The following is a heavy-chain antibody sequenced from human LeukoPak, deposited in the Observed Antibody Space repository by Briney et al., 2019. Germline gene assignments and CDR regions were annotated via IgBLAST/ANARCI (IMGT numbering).Heavy chain of an antibody. V-gene: IGHV4-31*03. CDR2: IHYSGST. J-gene: IGHJ4*02. CDR3: RSAPDANFYDRSGCDY. Sequence: SETLSLTCTVSGVSISRGSYYWIWIRQHPGKGLEWIGYIHYSGSTYYNPSLKSRLIISVDTSKNQFSLNLTSVTAADAAVDYCRSAPDANFYDRSGCDYWGQGTLITVSS. D-gene: IGHD3-22*01. CDR1: GVSISRGSYY.